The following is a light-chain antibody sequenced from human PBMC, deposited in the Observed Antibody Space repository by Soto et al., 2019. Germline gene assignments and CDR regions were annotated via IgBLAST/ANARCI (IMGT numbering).Light chain of an antibody. CDR3: QQYNSYSPEGLT. V-gene: IGKV1-5*01. CDR1: QTVNTW. Sequence: DIQLTQSPSTLSASVGERVTITCRASQTVNTWLAWYQHKPGKAPKLLIYDASVLETGVPSRCSGFSSGTEFTLTISSLQPDDFATYFCQQYNSYSPEGLTFGGGTKVEI. CDR2: DAS. J-gene: IGKJ4*01.